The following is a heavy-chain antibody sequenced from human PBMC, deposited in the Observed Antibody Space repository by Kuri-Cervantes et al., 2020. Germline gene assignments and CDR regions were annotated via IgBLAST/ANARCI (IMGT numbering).Heavy chain of an antibody. CDR2: ISYDGSNK. J-gene: IGHJ2*01. D-gene: IGHD2-2*01. CDR3: ARGEYQLLNHWYFDL. CDR1: GFTFSSYA. Sequence: GESLKISCAASGFTFSSYAMHWVRQAPGKGLEWVAVISYDGSNKYYADSVKGRFTISRDDSKNTLYLQMNSLRAEDTAVYYCARGEYQLLNHWYFDLWGRGTLVTVSS. V-gene: IGHV3-30-3*01.